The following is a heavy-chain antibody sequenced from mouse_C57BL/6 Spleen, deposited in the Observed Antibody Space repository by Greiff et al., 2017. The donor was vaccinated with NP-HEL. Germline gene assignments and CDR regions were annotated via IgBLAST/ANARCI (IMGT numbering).Heavy chain of an antibody. CDR2: IHPNSGST. J-gene: IGHJ2*01. V-gene: IGHV1-64*01. Sequence: VQLQQPGAELVKPGASVKLSCKASGYTFTSYWMHWVKQRPGQGLVWIGMIHPNSGSTNYNEKFKSKATLTVDKSSSTAYMQLSSLTSEDSAVYYCASHVSSLYYFDYWGQGTTLTVSS. D-gene: IGHD1-1*01. CDR1: GYTFTSYW. CDR3: ASHVSSLYYFDY.